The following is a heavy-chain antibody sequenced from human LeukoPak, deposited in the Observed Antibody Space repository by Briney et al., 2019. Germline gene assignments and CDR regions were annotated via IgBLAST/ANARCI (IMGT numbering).Heavy chain of an antibody. Sequence: PSETLSLTCTVSGGSISSYYWSWIRQPPGKGLEWMGYIYYSGSTNYNPSLKSRVTISVDTSKNQFSLKLISVTAADTAVYYCARAHQGDAFDIWGQGTMVTVSS. CDR2: IYYSGST. CDR1: GGSISSYY. V-gene: IGHV4-59*01. CDR3: ARAHQGDAFDI. J-gene: IGHJ3*02.